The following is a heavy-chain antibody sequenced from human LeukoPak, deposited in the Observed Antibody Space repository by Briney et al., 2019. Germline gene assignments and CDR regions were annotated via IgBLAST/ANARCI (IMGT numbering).Heavy chain of an antibody. CDR1: GITFSSYA. V-gene: IGHV3-23*01. Sequence: GSLRLSCAASGITFSSYAMSWVRQAPGKGLEWVSAISGRGDTIFYADSVKGRFTVSRDNSKNTLYLQVNSLRAEDTAVYYCAKATLATTYFDSWGQGTLVTVSS. CDR3: AKATLATTYFDS. CDR2: ISGRGDTI. D-gene: IGHD5-24*01. J-gene: IGHJ4*02.